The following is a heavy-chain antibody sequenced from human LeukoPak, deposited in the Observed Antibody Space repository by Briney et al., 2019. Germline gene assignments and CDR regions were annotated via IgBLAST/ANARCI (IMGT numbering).Heavy chain of an antibody. CDR3: ARDGEYYDSSGSYFDY. Sequence: ASVKVSCKASGYTFTTYYMHWVRQAPGQGLEWMGILNPSSGSTSYAQRFQGRVTMTRDTSTSTFYMELRSLKSEDTAVYYCARDGEYYDSSGSYFDYWGQGTAVTVSS. CDR2: LNPSSGST. J-gene: IGHJ4*02. CDR1: GYTFTTYY. V-gene: IGHV1-46*01. D-gene: IGHD3-22*01.